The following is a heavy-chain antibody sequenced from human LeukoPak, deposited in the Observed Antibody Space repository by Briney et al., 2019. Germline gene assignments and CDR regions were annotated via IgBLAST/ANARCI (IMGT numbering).Heavy chain of an antibody. Sequence: ASVKVSCKAHGYTFTTFYLHWVRQAPGQGLEWMGIINPIGGSTTYAERFQGRVTMTRDMSTSTVYMELSSLRSEDTAVYYCARACDFWSGPDEYWGQGTLVTVSS. V-gene: IGHV1-46*01. CDR3: ARACDFWSGPDEY. J-gene: IGHJ4*02. D-gene: IGHD3-3*01. CDR1: GYTFTTFY. CDR2: INPIGGST.